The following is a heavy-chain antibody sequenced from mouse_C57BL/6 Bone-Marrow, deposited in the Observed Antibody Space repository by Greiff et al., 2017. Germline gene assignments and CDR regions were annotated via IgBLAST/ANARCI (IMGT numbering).Heavy chain of an antibody. CDR3: AGGFDYGSNYYAMDY. CDR2: IDPEDGET. J-gene: IGHJ4*01. V-gene: IGHV14-2*01. Sequence: EVQLQQSGAELVKPGASVKLSCTASGFNIKDYYMHWVKQRTEQGLEWIGRIDPEDGETKYAPKFQGKATITADTSSNTAYLQLSSLTSEDTAVYYCAGGFDYGSNYYAMDYWGQGTSVTVSS. CDR1: GFNIKDYY. D-gene: IGHD1-1*01.